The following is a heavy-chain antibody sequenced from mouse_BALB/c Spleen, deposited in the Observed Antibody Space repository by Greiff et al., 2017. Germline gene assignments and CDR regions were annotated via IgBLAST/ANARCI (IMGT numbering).Heavy chain of an antibody. CDR3: ARDLGAHFDY. CDR2: ISYDGSN. J-gene: IGHJ2*01. CDR1: GYSITSGYY. Sequence: EVQLVESGPGLVKPSQSLSLTCSVTGYSITSGYYWNWIRQFPGNKLEWMGYISYDGSNNYNPSLKNRISITRDTSKNQFFLKLNSVTTEDTATYYCARDLGAHFDYWGQGTTLTVSS. D-gene: IGHD4-1*01. V-gene: IGHV3-6*02.